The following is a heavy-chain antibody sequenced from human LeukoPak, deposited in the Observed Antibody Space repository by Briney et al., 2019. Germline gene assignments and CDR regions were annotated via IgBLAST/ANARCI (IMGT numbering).Heavy chain of an antibody. CDR1: GYTFTCYY. CDR3: AKGLYDLDY. J-gene: IGHJ4*02. D-gene: IGHD3-3*01. Sequence: ASVTVSCKASGYTFTCYYMQWVRQAPGQGLEWMGWINPNSGGTKYAQKFQGRVTKTRDTSISTAYMELSRLRSDDTAVYYCAKGLYDLDYWGQGTLVTVSS. V-gene: IGHV1-2*02. CDR2: INPNSGGT.